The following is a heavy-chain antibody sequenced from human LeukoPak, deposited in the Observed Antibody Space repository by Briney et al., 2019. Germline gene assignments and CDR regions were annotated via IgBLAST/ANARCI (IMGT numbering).Heavy chain of an antibody. Sequence: SETLSLTCTVSDDSIRSYYWSWIRQPPGKGLEYIGYIYYTGSTNHNPSLKSRVTMSLDTSKNQFSLRLTSVTAADTAVYYCAGSSHWLPFDYWGQGTLVTVSS. D-gene: IGHD2-15*01. CDR1: DDSIRSYY. V-gene: IGHV4-59*01. CDR3: AGSSHWLPFDY. CDR2: IYYTGST. J-gene: IGHJ4*02.